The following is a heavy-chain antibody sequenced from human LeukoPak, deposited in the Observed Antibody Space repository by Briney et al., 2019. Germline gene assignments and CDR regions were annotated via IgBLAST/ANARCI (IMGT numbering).Heavy chain of an antibody. Sequence: PSETLSLTCAVYGGSFSGYYWSWIRQPPGKGLEWIGEINHSGSTNYNPSLKSRVTISVDTSKNQFSLKLSSVTAADTAVYYCARRAADDYYDFWSGYSYFDYWGQGTLVTVSS. D-gene: IGHD3-3*01. V-gene: IGHV4-34*01. J-gene: IGHJ4*02. CDR3: ARRAADDYYDFWSGYSYFDY. CDR2: INHSGST. CDR1: GGSFSGYY.